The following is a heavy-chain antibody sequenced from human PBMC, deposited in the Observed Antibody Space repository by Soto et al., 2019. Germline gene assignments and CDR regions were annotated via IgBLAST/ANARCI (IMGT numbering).Heavy chain of an antibody. CDR1: GGSFSGYY. D-gene: IGHD6-6*01. Sequence: SETLSLTCAVYGGSFSGYYWSWIRQPPGKGLEWIGEINHSGSTNYNPSLKSRVTISVDTSKNQFSLKLSSVTAADTAVYYCARGVAAARRGGRNWFDPWGQGTLVTVSS. V-gene: IGHV4-34*01. CDR2: INHSGST. CDR3: ARGVAAARRGGRNWFDP. J-gene: IGHJ5*02.